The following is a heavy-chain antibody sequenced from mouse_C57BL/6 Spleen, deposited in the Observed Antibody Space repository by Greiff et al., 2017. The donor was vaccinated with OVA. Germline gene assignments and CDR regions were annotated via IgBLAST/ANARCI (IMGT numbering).Heavy chain of an antibody. Sequence: QVQLQQPGAELVKPGASVKLSCKASGYTFTSYWMQWVKQRPGQGLEWIGEIDPSDSYTNYNQKFKGKATLTVDTSSSTAYMQLSSLTSEDSAVYYCARARLGYSNSDYDMDYWGQGTTVTVSS. J-gene: IGHJ4*01. V-gene: IGHV1-50*01. CDR3: ARARLGYSNSDYDMDY. D-gene: IGHD2-5*01. CDR2: IDPSDSYT. CDR1: GYTFTSYW.